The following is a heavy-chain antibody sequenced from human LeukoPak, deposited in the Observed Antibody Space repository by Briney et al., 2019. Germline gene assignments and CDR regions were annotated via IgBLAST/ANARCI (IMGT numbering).Heavy chain of an antibody. CDR2: INHVGST. Sequence: SETLSLTCAVHGGSFSGFYWSWIRQPPGKGLEWIGEINHVGSTNYNPSLKSRVTISIDTPENQFSLKLTSVTAADTAVYYCATHRVVRGVMAYWGQGTLVTVSS. V-gene: IGHV4-34*01. D-gene: IGHD3-10*01. CDR3: ATHRVVRGVMAY. CDR1: GGSFSGFY. J-gene: IGHJ4*02.